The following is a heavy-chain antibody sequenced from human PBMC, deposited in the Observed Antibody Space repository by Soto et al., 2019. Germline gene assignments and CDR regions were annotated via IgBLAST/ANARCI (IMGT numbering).Heavy chain of an antibody. D-gene: IGHD5-18*01. J-gene: IGHJ6*02. CDR1: GYTFTSYG. CDR2: ISAYNGNT. CDR3: ARSRGYSDGYVSNYYYYGMDV. Sequence: GASVKVSCKASGYTFTSYGISWVRQAPGQGLEWMGWISAYNGNTNYAQRLQGRVTMTTDTSTSTAYMELRSLRSDDTAVYYCARSRGYSDGYVSNYYYYGMDVWGQGTTVTVSS. V-gene: IGHV1-18*01.